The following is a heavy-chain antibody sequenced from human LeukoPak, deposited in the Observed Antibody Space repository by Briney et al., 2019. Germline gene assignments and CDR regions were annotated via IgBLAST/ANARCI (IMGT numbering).Heavy chain of an antibody. D-gene: IGHD6-13*01. Sequence: SETLSLTCTVSGGSISSSSYYWGWIRQPPGKGLEWIGSIYYSGSTYYNPSLKSRVTISVDTSKNQFSLKLSSVTAADTAVYYCARGGLSGSSWYVPHNWFDPWGQGTLVTVSS. CDR2: IYYSGST. CDR1: GGSISSSSYY. CDR3: ARGGLSGSSWYVPHNWFDP. V-gene: IGHV4-39*07. J-gene: IGHJ5*02.